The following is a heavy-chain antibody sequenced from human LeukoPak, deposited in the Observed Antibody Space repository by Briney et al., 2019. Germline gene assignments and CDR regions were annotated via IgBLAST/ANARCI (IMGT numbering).Heavy chain of an antibody. V-gene: IGHV1-18*01. CDR2: ISAYNGNT. D-gene: IGHD1-26*01. Sequence: ASVKVSCKASGYTFTSYGISWVRQAPGQGLEWMGWISAYNGNTNYAQKLQGRVTMTTDTSTSTAYMELRSLRSDHTAVYYCARVFNLLGAGDYWGQGTLVTVSS. CDR1: GYTFTSYG. J-gene: IGHJ4*02. CDR3: ARVFNLLGAGDY.